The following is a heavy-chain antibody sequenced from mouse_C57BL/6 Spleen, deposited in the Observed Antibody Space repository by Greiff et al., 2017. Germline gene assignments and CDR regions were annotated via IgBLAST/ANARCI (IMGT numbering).Heavy chain of an antibody. CDR3: ARWLPHYFDY. CDR1: GYTFTSYW. Sequence: QVQLQQPGAELVRPGTSVKLSCKASGYTFTSYWMHWVKQRPGQGLEWIGVIDPSDSYTNYNQKFKGKATLTVDTSSSTAYMQLSSLTSEDSAVYYCARWLPHYFDYWGQGTTLTVSS. V-gene: IGHV1-59*01. CDR2: IDPSDSYT. D-gene: IGHD2-2*01. J-gene: IGHJ2*01.